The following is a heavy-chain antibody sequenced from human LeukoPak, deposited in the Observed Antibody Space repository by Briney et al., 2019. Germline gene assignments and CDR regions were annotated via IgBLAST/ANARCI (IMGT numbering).Heavy chain of an antibody. CDR2: ISSSSSYI. Sequence: GGSLRLACAASGFTFSSYSMHWVRQAPGKGLEWVSFISSSSSYIYYADSVKGRFTISRDNAKNSLYLQMNSLRADDTAVYYCARDNWGYDSSGYYYGYFDYWGQGTLVPVSS. V-gene: IGHV3-21*01. D-gene: IGHD3-22*01. CDR1: GFTFSSYS. CDR3: ARDNWGYDSSGYYYGYFDY. J-gene: IGHJ4*02.